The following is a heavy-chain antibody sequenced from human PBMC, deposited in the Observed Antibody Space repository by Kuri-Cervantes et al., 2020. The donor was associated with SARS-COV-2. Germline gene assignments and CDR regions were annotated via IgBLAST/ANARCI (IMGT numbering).Heavy chain of an antibody. V-gene: IGHV3-23*01. CDR2: ISGSGGST. J-gene: IGHJ3*02. Sequence: GESRKISCAASGITFSSYAMSWVRQAPGKGLEWVSAISGSGGSTYYADSVKGRFTISRDNSKNTLYLQMNSLRAEDTAVYYCAKEIRATTRFDAFDIWGQGTMVTVSS. CDR3: AKEIRATTRFDAFDI. CDR1: GITFSSYA. D-gene: IGHD1-26*01.